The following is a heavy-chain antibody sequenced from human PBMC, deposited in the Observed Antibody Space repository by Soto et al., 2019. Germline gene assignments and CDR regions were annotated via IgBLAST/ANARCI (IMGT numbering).Heavy chain of an antibody. CDR1: GYSFTTHG. V-gene: IGHV1-18*04. CDR3: ARGSRAAVYSSSWYRWFDP. Sequence: ASVKVSCKASGYSFTTHGISWVRRAPGHGLEWMGWISAYNGDTHYVQRFQGRLTMTTDTSTSTAYMELRSLTSDDTAVYYCARGSRAAVYSSSWYRWFDPWGQGTLVTVSS. CDR2: ISAYNGDT. J-gene: IGHJ5*02. D-gene: IGHD6-13*01.